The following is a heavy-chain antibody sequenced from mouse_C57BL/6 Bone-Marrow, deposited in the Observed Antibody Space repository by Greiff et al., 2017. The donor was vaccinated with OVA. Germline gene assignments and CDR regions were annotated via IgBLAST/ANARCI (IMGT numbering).Heavy chain of an antibody. J-gene: IGHJ3*01. V-gene: IGHV3-1*01. D-gene: IGHD2-4*01. Sequence: EVMLVESGPGMVKPSQSLSLTCTVTGYSITSGYDWHWIRHFPGNKLEWMGYISYSGSTNYNPSLKSRISITHDTSKNHFFLKLNSVTTEDTATYYCARGGLRRRAWFAYWGQGTLVTVSA. CDR1: GYSITSGYD. CDR3: ARGGLRRRAWFAY. CDR2: ISYSGST.